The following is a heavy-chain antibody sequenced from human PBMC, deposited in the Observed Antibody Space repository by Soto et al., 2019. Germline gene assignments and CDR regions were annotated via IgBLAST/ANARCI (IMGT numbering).Heavy chain of an antibody. CDR3: ASGGSMVRGVITLAY. D-gene: IGHD3-10*01. CDR2: ISAVNGNT. J-gene: IGHJ4*02. V-gene: IGHV1-18*01. CDR1: GYAFINYG. Sequence: QVALVQSGAEVKKPGASVKVYCKASGYAFINYGFAWVRQAPGQGLEWMGWISAVNGNTNSAQNLQGRFTMAVDTTTSTAYMELRSLTSDDTAVYYCASGGSMVRGVITLAYWGQGALVTVSS.